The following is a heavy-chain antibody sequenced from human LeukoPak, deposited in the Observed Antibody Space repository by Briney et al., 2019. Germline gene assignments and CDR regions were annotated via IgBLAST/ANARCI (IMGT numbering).Heavy chain of an antibody. CDR1: GGSISSGGYS. CDR2: IYYSGST. J-gene: IGHJ5*02. Sequence: SETLSLTCTVSGGSISSGGYSWSWIRQHPGKGLEWIGYIYYSGSTYYNPSLKSRVTISVDTSKNQFSLKLSSVTAADTAVYYCAGGQEYRWFDPWGQGTLVTVSS. D-gene: IGHD2-2*01. CDR3: AGGQEYRWFDP. V-gene: IGHV4-31*03.